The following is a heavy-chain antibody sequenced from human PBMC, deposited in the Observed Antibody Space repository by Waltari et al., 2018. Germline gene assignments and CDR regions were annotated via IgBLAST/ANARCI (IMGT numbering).Heavy chain of an antibody. CDR3: ARGVTGLYNWFDP. Sequence: QVQLQESGPGLVKPSQTLSLTCSVSGRSISRGDYYWSWIRQPPGKGLEWIGYIYYSGSTYYNPSLKSRVTISVDTSKNQFSLKLSSVTAADTAVYYCARGVTGLYNWFDPWGQGTLVSVSS. CDR1: GRSISRGDYY. D-gene: IGHD7-27*01. CDR2: IYYSGST. J-gene: IGHJ5*02. V-gene: IGHV4-30-4*08.